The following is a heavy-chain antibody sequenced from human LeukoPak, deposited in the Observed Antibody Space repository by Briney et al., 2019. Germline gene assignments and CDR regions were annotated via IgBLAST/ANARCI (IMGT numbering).Heavy chain of an antibody. Sequence: SVTVSCTASGGTFSNYAISWVRQAPGQGLEWMGGIIPIFGTADYAQKFQGRVTITADESTSTAYMELSSLRSEDTAVYYCASPVAAAGTPYYYYGMDVWGQGTTVTV. V-gene: IGHV1-69*01. CDR2: IIPIFGTA. CDR3: ASPVAAAGTPYYYYGMDV. J-gene: IGHJ6*02. D-gene: IGHD6-13*01. CDR1: GGTFSNYA.